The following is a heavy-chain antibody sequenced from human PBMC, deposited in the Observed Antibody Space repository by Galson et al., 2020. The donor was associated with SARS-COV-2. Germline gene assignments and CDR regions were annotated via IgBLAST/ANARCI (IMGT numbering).Heavy chain of an antibody. D-gene: IGHD3-22*01. V-gene: IGHV3-7*03. CDR1: GFTFSSYW. CDR2: IKQDGSEK. J-gene: IGHJ3*02. Sequence: SCAASGFTFSSYWMSWVRQAPGKGLEWVANIKQDGSEKYYVDSVKGRFTISRDNAKNSLYLQMNSLRAEDTAVYYCARDLYYDSSGYYPDAFDIWGQGTMVTVSS. CDR3: ARDLYYDSSGYYPDAFDI.